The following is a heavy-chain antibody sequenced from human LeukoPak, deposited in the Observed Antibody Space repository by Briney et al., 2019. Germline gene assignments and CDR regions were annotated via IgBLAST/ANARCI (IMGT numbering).Heavy chain of an antibody. CDR2: ISGSGDST. Sequence: GGSLRLSCVASGFTFSTYAVSWVRKAQGKGLEWVSAISGSGDSTFYADSVKGRFTISRDNSKNTLYLQMNSLRAEDTAKYYCAKEEMATTFDYWGQGTLVTVSS. CDR3: AKEEMATTFDY. V-gene: IGHV3-23*01. J-gene: IGHJ4*02. D-gene: IGHD5-24*01. CDR1: GFTFSTYA.